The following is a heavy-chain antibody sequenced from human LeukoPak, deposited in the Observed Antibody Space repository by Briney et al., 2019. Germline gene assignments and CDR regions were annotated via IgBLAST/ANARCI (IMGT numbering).Heavy chain of an antibody. CDR2: IKHDGSET. CDR1: GFTFSTYW. Sequence: GGSLRLSCAASGFTFSTYWMNWVRQAPGKGLEWVANIKHDGSETNYVDSVKGRFTISRDNAKNSLHLQMNSLRVEDTAVYYCAKNGGPHGMDVWGQGTTVTVSS. V-gene: IGHV3-7*02. J-gene: IGHJ6*02. CDR3: AKNGGPHGMDV. D-gene: IGHD3-16*01.